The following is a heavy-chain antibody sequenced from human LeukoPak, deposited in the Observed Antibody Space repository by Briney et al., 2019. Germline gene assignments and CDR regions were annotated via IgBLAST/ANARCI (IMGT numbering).Heavy chain of an antibody. Sequence: SVKVSCKASGGTFSSYAISWVRQAPGQGLEWMGRIIPILGIANYAQKFQGRVTITADKSTSTAYMELSSLRSEDTAVYYCAREEDCSSTSCYQVFDYWGQGTLVTVSS. D-gene: IGHD2-2*01. J-gene: IGHJ4*02. CDR2: IIPILGIA. CDR1: GGTFSSYA. V-gene: IGHV1-69*04. CDR3: AREEDCSSTSCYQVFDY.